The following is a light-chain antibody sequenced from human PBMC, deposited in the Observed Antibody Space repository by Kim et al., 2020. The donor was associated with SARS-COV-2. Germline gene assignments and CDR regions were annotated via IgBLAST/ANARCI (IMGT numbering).Light chain of an antibody. CDR2: RAS. Sequence: SASLGARVTITCRASQSISSWLAWYQQKPGKAPKVLMYRASSLESGVPSRFSGSGSGTEFTLTISSLQPDDFATYYCQQYSTLWTFGQGTKVDIK. CDR1: QSISSW. V-gene: IGKV1-5*03. J-gene: IGKJ1*01. CDR3: QQYSTLWT.